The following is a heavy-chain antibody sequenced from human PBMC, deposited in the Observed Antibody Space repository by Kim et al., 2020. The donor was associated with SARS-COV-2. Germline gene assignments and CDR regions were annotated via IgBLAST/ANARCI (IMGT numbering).Heavy chain of an antibody. V-gene: IGHV4-59*01. D-gene: IGHD6-13*01. CDR3: ARLTIAAAGTWNWFDP. CDR2: IYYSGST. CDR1: GGSISSYY. J-gene: IGHJ5*02. Sequence: SETLSLTCTVSGGSISSYYWSWIRQPPGKGLEWIGYIYYSGSTNYNPSLKSRVTISVDTSKNQFSLKLSSVTAADTAVYYCARLTIAAAGTWNWFDPWGQGTLVTVSS.